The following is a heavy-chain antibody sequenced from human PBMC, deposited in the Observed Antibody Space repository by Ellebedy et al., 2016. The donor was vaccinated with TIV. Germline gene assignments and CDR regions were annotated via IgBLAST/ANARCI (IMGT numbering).Heavy chain of an antibody. CDR2: INEDGTKK. V-gene: IGHV3-7*01. CDR3: ATDGSYGDYRFPTHAFEI. Sequence: GESLKISCTASGFTLNNYWMTWVRQAPGKGLEWVANINEDGTKKHYVVSVRGRFTISRDYAGNSLFLQMNSLRADDTAVYYCATDGSYGDYRFPTHAFEIWGQGTMVTVSS. D-gene: IGHD4-17*01. J-gene: IGHJ3*02. CDR1: GFTLNNYW.